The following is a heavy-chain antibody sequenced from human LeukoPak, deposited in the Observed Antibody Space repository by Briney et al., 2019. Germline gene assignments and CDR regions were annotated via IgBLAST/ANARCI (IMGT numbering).Heavy chain of an antibody. D-gene: IGHD6-13*01. V-gene: IGHV1-18*01. CDR3: AREYSSSWYDPGGSYYFDY. CDR1: GYTFTNYG. Sequence: ASVKVSCKVSGYTFTNYGISWVRQAPGQGLEWMGWISAHNGNTDYAQKLQGRVTMTTDTSTSTAYMELRSLRSDDTAVYYCAREYSSSWYDPGGSYYFDYWGQGTLVTVSS. CDR2: ISAHNGNT. J-gene: IGHJ4*02.